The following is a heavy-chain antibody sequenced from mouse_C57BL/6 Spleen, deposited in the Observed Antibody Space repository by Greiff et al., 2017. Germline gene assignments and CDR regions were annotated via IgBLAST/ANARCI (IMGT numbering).Heavy chain of an antibody. CDR3: ARQENLYGSSLDY. CDR1: GYTFTSYW. Sequence: QVQLQQPGAELVKPGASVKLSCKASGYTFTSYWMHWVKQRPGQGLEWIGMIHPNSGSTNYNEKFKSKATLTVDKSSSTAYMQLSSLTSEDSAVYYCARQENLYGSSLDYWGQGTTLTVSS. J-gene: IGHJ2*01. D-gene: IGHD1-1*01. V-gene: IGHV1-64*01. CDR2: IHPNSGST.